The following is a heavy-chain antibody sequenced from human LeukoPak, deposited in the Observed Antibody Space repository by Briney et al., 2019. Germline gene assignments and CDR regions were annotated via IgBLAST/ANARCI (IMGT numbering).Heavy chain of an antibody. CDR2: IIPIFGTA. V-gene: IGHV1-69*13. CDR1: GGTFSSYA. J-gene: IGHJ3*02. Sequence: ASVKVSCKASGGTFSSYAISWVRQAPGQGLEWMGGIIPIFGTANYAQKFQGRVTITADESTSTAYMELSSLRSEDTAVYYCATDLYYYDSSGYLAFDIWGQGTMVTVSS. D-gene: IGHD3-22*01. CDR3: ATDLYYYDSSGYLAFDI.